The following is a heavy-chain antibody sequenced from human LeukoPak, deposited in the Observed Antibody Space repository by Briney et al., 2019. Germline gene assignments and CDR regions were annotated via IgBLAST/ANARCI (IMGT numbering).Heavy chain of an antibody. CDR3: ARARRYSSGWSRISDY. Sequence: PGGSLRLSCAASGFTVSSNYMSWVRQAPGKGLEWVSVIYSGGSTYYADSVKGRFTISRDNSKNTLYLQMNSLRAEDTAVYYCARARRYSSGWSRISDYWGQGTLVTVSS. J-gene: IGHJ4*02. CDR1: GFTVSSNY. V-gene: IGHV3-53*01. CDR2: IYSGGST. D-gene: IGHD6-19*01.